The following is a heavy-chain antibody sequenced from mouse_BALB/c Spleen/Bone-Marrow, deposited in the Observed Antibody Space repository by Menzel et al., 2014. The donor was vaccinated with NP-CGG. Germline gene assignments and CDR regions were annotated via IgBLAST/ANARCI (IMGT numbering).Heavy chain of an antibody. CDR1: GFTFSSYA. Sequence: EVKVEESGGGLVKPGGSLKLSCAASGFTFSSYAMSWVRQSPEKRLEWVAEISSGGGYTYYPDTVTGRFTISRDNAKNTLYLEISSLRSEDTAMYRCAREGYEGQMDYRGQRAPVTVSS. CDR3: AREGYEGQMDY. D-gene: IGHD2-2*01. J-gene: IGHJ4*01. CDR2: ISSGGGYT. V-gene: IGHV5-9-4*01.